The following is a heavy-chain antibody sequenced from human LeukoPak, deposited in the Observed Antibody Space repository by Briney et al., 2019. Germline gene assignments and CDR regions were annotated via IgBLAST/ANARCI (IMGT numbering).Heavy chain of an antibody. CDR1: GFTFSSYA. D-gene: IGHD6-13*01. Sequence: GGSLRLSCAASGFTFSSYAMSWVRQAPGKGLEWVSSISSSSSYIFYADSVKGRFTISRDNAKNSLYLQMNSLRAEDTAVYYCARDRGRSSSWYSYWGQGTLVTVSS. CDR2: ISSSSSYI. CDR3: ARDRGRSSSWYSY. J-gene: IGHJ4*02. V-gene: IGHV3-21*01.